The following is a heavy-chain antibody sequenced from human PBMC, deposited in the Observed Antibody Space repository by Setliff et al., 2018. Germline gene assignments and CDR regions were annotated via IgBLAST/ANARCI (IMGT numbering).Heavy chain of an antibody. CDR3: ARASRFATIVWKGDYYMDV. D-gene: IGHD3-16*02. J-gene: IGHJ6*03. Sequence: ASVKVSCKASGYTFSSYAMGWMRQAPGQRLEWMGWINTNTGNPSYAQGFTGRVVFSLDTSVSTAYLQISSLKPEDTAMYYCARASRFATIVWKGDYYMDVWGKGTTVTVSS. V-gene: IGHV7-4-1*02. CDR1: GYTFSSYA. CDR2: INTNTGNP.